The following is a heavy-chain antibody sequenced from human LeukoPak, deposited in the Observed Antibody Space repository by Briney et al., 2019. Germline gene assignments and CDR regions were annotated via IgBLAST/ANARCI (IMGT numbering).Heavy chain of an antibody. J-gene: IGHJ5*02. D-gene: IGHD3-22*01. CDR2: ISGDGGST. CDR3: AKDIPGYYYDSSGYYRNWFDP. CDR1: GFTFDDYA. Sequence: GGSLRLPCAASGFTFDDYAMHWVRQAPGKGLEWVSLISGDGGSTYYADSVKGRFTISRDNSKNSLYLQMNSLRTEDTALYYCAKDIPGYYYDSSGYYRNWFDPWGQGTLDTVSS. V-gene: IGHV3-43*02.